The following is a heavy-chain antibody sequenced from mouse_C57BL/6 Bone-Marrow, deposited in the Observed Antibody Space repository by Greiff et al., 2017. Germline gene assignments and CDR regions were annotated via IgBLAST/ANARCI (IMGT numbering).Heavy chain of an antibody. Sequence: DVMLVESGEGLVKPGGSLKLSCAASGFTFSSYAMSWVRQTPEKRLEWVAYISSGGDYIYYADTVKGRFTISRDNARNTLYLQMSSLKSEDTAMYYCTRDGLLREVWYFDVWGTGTTVTVSS. CDR1: GFTFSSYA. CDR3: TRDGLLREVWYFDV. J-gene: IGHJ1*03. CDR2: ISSGGDYI. V-gene: IGHV5-9-1*02. D-gene: IGHD2-3*01.